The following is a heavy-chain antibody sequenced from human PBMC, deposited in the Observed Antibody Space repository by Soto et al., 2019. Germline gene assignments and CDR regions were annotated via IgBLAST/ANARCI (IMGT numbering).Heavy chain of an antibody. Sequence: PVRSLRLSCGAAGCTFGSHGIHRVRQAPGKGLEWVAVISYDGSNKYYADSVKGRFTISRDNSKNTLYLQMNSLRAEDTAVYYCAKVSDTAMGHFDYWGQGTLVTVSS. D-gene: IGHD5-18*01. J-gene: IGHJ4*02. CDR1: GCTFGSHG. V-gene: IGHV3-30*18. CDR3: AKVSDTAMGHFDY. CDR2: ISYDGSNK.